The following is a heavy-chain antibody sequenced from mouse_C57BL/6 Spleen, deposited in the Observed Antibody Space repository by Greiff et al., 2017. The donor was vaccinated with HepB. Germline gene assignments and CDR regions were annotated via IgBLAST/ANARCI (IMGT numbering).Heavy chain of an antibody. D-gene: IGHD4-1*01. Sequence: EVKVVESGGGLVKPGGSLKLSCAASGFTFSSYAMSCVRQTPEKRLEWVATISDGGSYTYYPDNVKGRFTISRDNAKNNLYLQMSHLKSEDTAMYYCARELGRYYFDYWGQGTTLTVSS. CDR3: ARELGRYYFDY. CDR2: ISDGGSYT. J-gene: IGHJ2*01. CDR1: GFTFSSYA. V-gene: IGHV5-4*03.